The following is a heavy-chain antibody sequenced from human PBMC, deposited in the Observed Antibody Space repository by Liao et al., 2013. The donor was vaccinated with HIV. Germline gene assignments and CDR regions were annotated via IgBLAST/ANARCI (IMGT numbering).Heavy chain of an antibody. CDR1: GGSIISDSHY. CDR2: VYNSGSTSSDPSLKSRGT. J-gene: IGHJ5*02. V-gene: IGHV4-61*02. D-gene: IGHD1-26*01. Sequence: QVQLQESGPGLVKPSQTLSLTCTVSGGSIISDSHYWSWIRQPAGKGLEWIGRVYNSGSTSSDPSLKSRGTNYNPSLKSRVTMSVDTSKNQFSLKLSSVTAADTAMYYCARDRVAGATTSDWFDPWGQGTLVTVSS. CDR3: ARDRVAGATTSDWFDP.